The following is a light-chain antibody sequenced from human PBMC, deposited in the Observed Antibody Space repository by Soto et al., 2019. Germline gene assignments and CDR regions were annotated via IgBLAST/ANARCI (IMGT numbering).Light chain of an antibody. CDR2: AAS. CDR1: QGIRTY. V-gene: IGKV1-9*01. Sequence: DIQLTQSPSFLSASVGDRVTITCRASQGIRTYLAWYQQTPGKAPNLLVYAASTLQSGVPSRFSGSGSGTELTLTISSLQPEDFASYYCQQLNSYPLTFGGGTKVEI. CDR3: QQLNSYPLT. J-gene: IGKJ4*01.